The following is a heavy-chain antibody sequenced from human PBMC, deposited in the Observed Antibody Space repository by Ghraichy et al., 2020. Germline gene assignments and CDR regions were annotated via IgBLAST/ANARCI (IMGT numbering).Heavy chain of an antibody. CDR1: GFTFSSYS. Sequence: GSLRLSCAASGFTFSSYSMNWVRQAPGKGLEWVSSISSSSSYIYYAGSVKGRFTISRDNAKNSLYLKMNSLRAEDTAVYYCARGVATASRRYGMDVWGQGTTVTVSS. J-gene: IGHJ6*02. V-gene: IGHV3-21*01. CDR3: ARGVATASRRYGMDV. CDR2: ISSSSSYI. D-gene: IGHD5-18*01.